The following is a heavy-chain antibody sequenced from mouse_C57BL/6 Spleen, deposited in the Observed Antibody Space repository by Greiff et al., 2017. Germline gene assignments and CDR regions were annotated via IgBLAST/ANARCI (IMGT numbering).Heavy chain of an antibody. J-gene: IGHJ1*03. D-gene: IGHD2-2*01. CDR1: GYTFTDYN. Sequence: EVQLQQSGPELVKPGASVKIPCKASGYTFTDYNMDWVKQSHGKSLEWIGDINPNNGGTIYNQKFKGKATLTVDKSSSTAYMELRSLTSEDTAVYYCARPGLPWYFDVWGTGTTVTVSS. CDR3: ARPGLPWYFDV. V-gene: IGHV1-18*01. CDR2: INPNNGGT.